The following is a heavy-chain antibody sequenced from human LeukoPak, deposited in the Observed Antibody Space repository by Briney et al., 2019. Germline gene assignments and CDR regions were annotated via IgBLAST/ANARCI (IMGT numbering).Heavy chain of an antibody. Sequence: ATVKVSCKASGYTFTSYYMHWVRQAPGQGLEWMGIINTSGGSTSYAQKFQSIVTMTRNTSTSTVYMELSSLRSEDTAVYYCARDEDIVVVVAEPGGMDVWGQGTTVTVSS. CDR1: GYTFTSYY. CDR3: ARDEDIVVVVAEPGGMDV. CDR2: INTSGGST. J-gene: IGHJ6*02. D-gene: IGHD2-15*01. V-gene: IGHV1-46*01.